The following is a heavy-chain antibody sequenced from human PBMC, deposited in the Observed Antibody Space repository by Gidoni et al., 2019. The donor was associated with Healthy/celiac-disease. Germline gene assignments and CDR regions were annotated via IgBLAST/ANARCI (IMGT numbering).Heavy chain of an antibody. D-gene: IGHD6-6*01. Sequence: EVQLVQSGAEVKKPGESLKISCMGSGYSFPSYWIGWVRQMPGKGLEWMGIIYPVDSDTRYSPSFQGQVTISADKSISTAYLQWSSLKASDTAMYYCARQAEYSSSYYYYYGMDVWGQGTTVTVSS. J-gene: IGHJ6*02. CDR2: IYPVDSDT. CDR1: GYSFPSYW. CDR3: ARQAEYSSSYYYYYGMDV. V-gene: IGHV5-51*01.